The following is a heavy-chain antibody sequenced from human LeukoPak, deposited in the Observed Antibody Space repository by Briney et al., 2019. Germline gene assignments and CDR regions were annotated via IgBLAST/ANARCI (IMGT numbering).Heavy chain of an antibody. Sequence: PSETLSLTCTVSGGSISSYYWSWIRQPPGKGREWIGYIYYSVSTNYNPSLKSRVTISVDTSKNQFSLKLSSVTAADTAVYYCARHHRPFGPWGQGTLVTVSS. J-gene: IGHJ5*02. CDR2: IYYSVST. CDR3: ARHHRPFGP. V-gene: IGHV4-59*08. D-gene: IGHD6-6*01. CDR1: GGSISSYY.